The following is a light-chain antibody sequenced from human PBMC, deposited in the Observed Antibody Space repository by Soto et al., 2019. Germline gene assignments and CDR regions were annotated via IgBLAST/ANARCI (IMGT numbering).Light chain of an antibody. CDR2: DVS. J-gene: IGLJ3*02. Sequence: QSALTQPPSASGSPGQSVTISCTGTSSDVGGYNYVSWYQQVPGKAPKLLIYDVSKRPSGVPDRFSGSKSGNTASLTVSGLQADDEADYYCSSCAGTNNLVFGGGTKLTVL. CDR1: SSDVGGYNY. V-gene: IGLV2-8*01. CDR3: SSCAGTNNLV.